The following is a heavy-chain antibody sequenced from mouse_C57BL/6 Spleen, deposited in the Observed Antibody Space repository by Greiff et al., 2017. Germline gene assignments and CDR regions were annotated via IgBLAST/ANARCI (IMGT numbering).Heavy chain of an antibody. Sequence: VLLQQSGPELVKPGASVKISCKASGYAFSSSWMNWVKQRPGKGLEWIGRIYPGDGDTNYNGKFKGKATLTADKSSSTAYMQLSSLTSEDSAVYFCESHHYYGSSPFDYRGQGTTLTVSS. CDR3: ESHHYYGSSPFDY. D-gene: IGHD1-1*01. J-gene: IGHJ2*01. CDR2: IYPGDGDT. CDR1: GYAFSSSW. V-gene: IGHV1-82*01.